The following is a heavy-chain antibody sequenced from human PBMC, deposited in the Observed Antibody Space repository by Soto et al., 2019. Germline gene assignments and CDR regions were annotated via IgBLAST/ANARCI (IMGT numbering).Heavy chain of an antibody. CDR3: ARDKITGLFAY. Sequence: SETLSLTCAVYGGSFSGYYWTWIRQPPGTGLEWIGEINHSGSTNYNPSLKSRVTISVDTSKNQFSLKLTSVTAADTAVYYCARDKITGLFAYWGQGALVTVSS. CDR1: GGSFSGYY. CDR2: INHSGST. D-gene: IGHD2-8*02. J-gene: IGHJ4*02. V-gene: IGHV4-34*01.